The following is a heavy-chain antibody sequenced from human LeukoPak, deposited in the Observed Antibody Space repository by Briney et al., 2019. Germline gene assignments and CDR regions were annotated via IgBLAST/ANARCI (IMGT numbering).Heavy chain of an antibody. CDR1: GFTFSSYA. CDR2: IYSGGST. V-gene: IGHV3-23*03. J-gene: IGHJ4*02. Sequence: GGSLRLSCAASGFTFSSYAMSWVRQAPGTGLEWVSVIYSGGSTYYADSVKGRFTISRDNSKNTLYLQMNSLRAEDTAVYYCAKDIIIAAAGPAYFDYWGQGALVTVSS. D-gene: IGHD6-13*01. CDR3: AKDIIIAAAGPAYFDY.